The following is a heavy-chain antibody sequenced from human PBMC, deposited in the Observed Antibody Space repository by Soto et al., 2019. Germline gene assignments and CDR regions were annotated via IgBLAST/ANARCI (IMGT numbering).Heavy chain of an antibody. J-gene: IGHJ3*01. CDR2: IHSDGSST. CDR1: GFTFSYYW. D-gene: IGHD1-26*01. CDR3: ARGDRGAFDV. Sequence: EVQLVESGGGLVQPGESLRLSCAASGFTFSYYWMHWVRQAPGKGLVWVSRIHSDGSSTTYADSVKGRFTISRDNARNTLYLQMNSLRAEETAVYYWARGDRGAFDVWGQGTVVTVSS. V-gene: IGHV3-74*01.